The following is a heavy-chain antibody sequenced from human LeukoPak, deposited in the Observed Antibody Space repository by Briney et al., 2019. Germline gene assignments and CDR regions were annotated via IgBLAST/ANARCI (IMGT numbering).Heavy chain of an antibody. CDR2: ISADNGNT. CDR3: ARQGGLLWFGESRNYYFDC. CDR1: GYTFISYG. V-gene: IGHV1-18*01. Sequence: ASVKVSCKASGYTFISYGTSWVRQALGQGREWMSWISADNGNTNYAQKLQGRVTMTTDTSTSTAYMELRSLRSDDTAVYYCARQGGLLWFGESRNYYFDCWGQGTLVTVSS. J-gene: IGHJ4*02. D-gene: IGHD3-10*01.